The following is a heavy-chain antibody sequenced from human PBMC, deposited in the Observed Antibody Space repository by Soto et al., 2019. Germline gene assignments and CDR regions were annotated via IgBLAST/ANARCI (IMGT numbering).Heavy chain of an antibody. V-gene: IGHV4-30-4*01. Sequence: SETLSLTCTVSGGSISSGDYYWSWIRQPPGKGLEWIGYIYSGSTYYNPSLKSRVTISVDTSKNQFSLKLSSVTAADTAVYYCASLKLGYSTFDPWGQGTLVTAPQ. J-gene: IGHJ5*02. CDR2: IYSGST. D-gene: IGHD5-18*01. CDR1: GGSISSGDYY. CDR3: ASLKLGYSTFDP.